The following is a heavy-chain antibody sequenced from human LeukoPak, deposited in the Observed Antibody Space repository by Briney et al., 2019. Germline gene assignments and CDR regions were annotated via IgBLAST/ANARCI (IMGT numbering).Heavy chain of an antibody. J-gene: IGHJ4*02. CDR1: GFTVSSNY. CDR2: IYSGGST. Sequence: GGSLRLCCAAPGFTVSSNYMSWVRQAPGKGLEWVSVIYSGGSTYYADSVKGRFTISRDNSKNTLYLQMNSLRAEDTAVYYCAMRKYSSGSRFDYWGQGTLVTVSS. CDR3: AMRKYSSGSRFDY. D-gene: IGHD6-19*01. V-gene: IGHV3-66*01.